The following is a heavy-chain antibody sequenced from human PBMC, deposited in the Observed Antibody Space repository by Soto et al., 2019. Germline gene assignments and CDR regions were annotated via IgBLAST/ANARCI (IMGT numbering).Heavy chain of an antibody. CDR3: ARADGITGTLFDY. D-gene: IGHD1-20*01. J-gene: IGHJ4*02. Sequence: EAQLVESGGGLVKPGGSLRLSCAASGFTFSSYSMNWVRQAPGKGLEWVSSISSSSSYIYYADSVKGRFTISRDNAKNSLYLQMNSLRAEDTAVYYCARADGITGTLFDYWGQGTLVTVSS. CDR2: ISSSSSYI. V-gene: IGHV3-21*01. CDR1: GFTFSSYS.